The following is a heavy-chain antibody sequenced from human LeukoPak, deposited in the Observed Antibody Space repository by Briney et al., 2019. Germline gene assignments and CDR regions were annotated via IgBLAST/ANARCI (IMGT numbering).Heavy chain of an antibody. CDR1: GYTFTGYY. CDR2: INPNSGGT. J-gene: IGHJ5*02. D-gene: IGHD3-10*01. Sequence: ASVKVSCKASGYTFTGYYMHWVRQAPGQGLEWVGRINPNSGGTNYAQKFQGRVTMTRDTSISTAYMELSRLRSDDTAVYYCARDGGMVRGSHGPWGQGTLVTVSS. V-gene: IGHV1-2*06. CDR3: ARDGGMVRGSHGP.